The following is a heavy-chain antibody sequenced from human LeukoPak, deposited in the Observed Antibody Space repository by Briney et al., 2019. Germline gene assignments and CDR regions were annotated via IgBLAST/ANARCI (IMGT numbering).Heavy chain of an antibody. CDR2: IYYSGST. CDR3: ARVLNSHIWFGELMIDY. CDR1: GGSISSGGYY. V-gene: IGHV4-31*03. D-gene: IGHD3-10*01. J-gene: IGHJ4*02. Sequence: SQTLSLTCTVSGGSISSGGYYWSWIRQHPGKGLEWIGYIYYSGSTYYNPSLKSRVTISVDTSKNQFSLKLSSVTAADTAVYYCARVLNSHIWFGELMIDYWGQETLVTVSS.